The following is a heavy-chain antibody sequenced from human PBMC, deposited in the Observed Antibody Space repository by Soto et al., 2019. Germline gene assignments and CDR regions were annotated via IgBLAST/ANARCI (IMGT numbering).Heavy chain of an antibody. V-gene: IGHV3-23*01. Sequence: EVQLLESGGGLVQPGGSLRLSCAASGFTFSSYAMSWVRQAPGKGLEWVSAISGSGGSTYYADSVKGRFTISRDNSKNTLYLQMNSLRAEDTAVYYCAKTPSLLWFGELGNYGMDVWGQGTTVTVSS. D-gene: IGHD3-10*01. CDR3: AKTPSLLWFGELGNYGMDV. J-gene: IGHJ6*02. CDR2: ISGSGGST. CDR1: GFTFSSYA.